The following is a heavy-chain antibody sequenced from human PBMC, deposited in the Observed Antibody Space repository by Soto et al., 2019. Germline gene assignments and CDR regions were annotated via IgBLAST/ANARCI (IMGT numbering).Heavy chain of an antibody. CDR3: AREVISSVAARWTGGYHHYCMVV. CDR1: GYTFTSYA. Sequence: GASVKVSCKASGYTFTSYAMHWVRQAPGQRLEWMGWINAGNGNTKYSQKFQGRVTITRDTSASTAYMELSSLRSEDTAVYYCAREVISSVAARWTGGYHHYCMVVWCQGTTVTV. D-gene: IGHD2-15*01. J-gene: IGHJ6*02. V-gene: IGHV1-3*01. CDR2: INAGNGNT.